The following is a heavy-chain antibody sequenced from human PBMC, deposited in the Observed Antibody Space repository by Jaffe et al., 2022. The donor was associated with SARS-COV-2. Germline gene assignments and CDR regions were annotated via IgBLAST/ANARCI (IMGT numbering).Heavy chain of an antibody. V-gene: IGHV3-23*01. D-gene: IGHD5-12*01. CDR1: GFTFRNYA. Sequence: EVQVLESGGGLVQPGGSLRLSCADSGFTFRNYAMSWVRQAPGKGLEWVSSISASGGTTYYGESVKGRFSMSRDNSKNTLYLQMSSLGVEDTAIYYCAKVLSGYDWEYYYYGMDVWGQGTTVTVSS. CDR3: AKVLSGYDWEYYYYGMDV. CDR2: ISASGGTT. J-gene: IGHJ6*02.